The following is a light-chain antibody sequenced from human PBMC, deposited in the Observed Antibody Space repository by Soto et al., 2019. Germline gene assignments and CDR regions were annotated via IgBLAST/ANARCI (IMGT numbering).Light chain of an antibody. CDR1: QSVASND. Sequence: IVLTQSPGILSLSPGERATLSCGASQSVASNDLAWFQQKPGQAPRLLIYDASTRATGISDRFSGSGSGTDFTLTINRLEPEDFAVYYCQHYGTSPRTFGQGTKLEI. CDR2: DAS. CDR3: QHYGTSPRT. J-gene: IGKJ2*01. V-gene: IGKV3-20*01.